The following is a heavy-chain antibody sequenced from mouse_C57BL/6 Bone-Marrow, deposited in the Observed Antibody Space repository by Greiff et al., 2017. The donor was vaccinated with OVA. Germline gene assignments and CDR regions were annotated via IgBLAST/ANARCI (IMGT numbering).Heavy chain of an antibody. V-gene: IGHV1-54*01. CDR3: AREWYFDV. CDR1: GYAFTNYL. J-gene: IGHJ1*03. CDR2: INPGSGGT. Sequence: QVQLQQSGAELVRPGTSVKVSCKASGYAFTNYLIEWVKQRPGQGLEWIGVINPGSGGTNSNEKFKGKATLTADKSSSTAYMQLSSLTSEDSAVDFCAREWYFDVWGTGTTVTVSS.